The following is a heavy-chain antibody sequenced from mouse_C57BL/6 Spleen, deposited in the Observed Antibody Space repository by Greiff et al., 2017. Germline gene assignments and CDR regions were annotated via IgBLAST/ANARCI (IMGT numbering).Heavy chain of an antibody. D-gene: IGHD1-1*01. CDR3: ARFPCITTVVATGFDV. J-gene: IGHJ1*03. Sequence: QVQLQQPGAELVQPGASVTLSCKASGYTFTSYWMHWVKQRPGQGLEWIGMIQPNSGSTNYNEKFKSKATLTVDKSSSTAYMQLSRLTSEDSAVYYCARFPCITTVVATGFDVWGTGTTVTVSS. CDR1: GYTFTSYW. V-gene: IGHV1-64*01. CDR2: IQPNSGST.